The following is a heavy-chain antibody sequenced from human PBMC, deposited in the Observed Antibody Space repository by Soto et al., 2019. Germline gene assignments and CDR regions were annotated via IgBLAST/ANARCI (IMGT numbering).Heavy chain of an antibody. D-gene: IGHD1-26*01. V-gene: IGHV3-23*01. Sequence: EVQLLESGGGLVQPGGSLRLSCAASGFTFSDYAMSWVRQAPGKGLEWVSTIGGSGVTTYYADSVKGRFTISRDNSKNTVYLQMNSLRAEDTAVFYCARDRGRDQNNYFDFWGQGTLVTVSS. CDR2: IGGSGVTT. J-gene: IGHJ4*02. CDR1: GFTFSDYA. CDR3: ARDRGRDQNNYFDF.